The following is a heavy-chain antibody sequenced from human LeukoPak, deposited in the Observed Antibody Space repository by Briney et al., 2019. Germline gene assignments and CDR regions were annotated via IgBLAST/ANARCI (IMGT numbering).Heavy chain of an antibody. Sequence: GGSLRLSCAASKFTFSSYDMHWVRQAPGKGLEWVTVISYDGSNKYYGASVKGRFTISRDNSKNKLYLKMNSLRAEDTAVYYCAKEGSNGDFDYWGQGTLVTVSS. CDR3: AKEGSNGDFDY. J-gene: IGHJ4*02. CDR2: ISYDGSNK. CDR1: KFTFSSYD. V-gene: IGHV3-30*18. D-gene: IGHD4-17*01.